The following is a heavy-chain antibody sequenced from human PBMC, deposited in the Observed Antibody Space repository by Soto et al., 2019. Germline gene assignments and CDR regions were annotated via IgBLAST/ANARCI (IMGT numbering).Heavy chain of an antibody. Sequence: ASVKVSCKASGYTFTSFGNSWVRQAPGQGLEWMGWISSYNGNTNHAHKLQGRVTMTTDTSTITAYMEIRRLRADDTAVYYCAREQWLLGFDYCGQVTLFTVSS. D-gene: IGHD6-19*01. CDR2: ISSYNGNT. CDR3: AREQWLLGFDY. J-gene: IGHJ4*02. V-gene: IGHV1-18*01. CDR1: GYTFTSFG.